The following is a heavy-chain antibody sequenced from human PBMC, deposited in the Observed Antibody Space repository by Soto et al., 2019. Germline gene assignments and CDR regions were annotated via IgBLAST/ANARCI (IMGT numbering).Heavy chain of an antibody. Sequence: QVQLQESGPGLVKPSQTLSLTCTVSGGSITSHTHYWSWIRQHPGKGLEWIGNIHFRGTTYYNPSLESRVFISLDTSKNQFSLSLTSVTAADTAVYFCATYDYSDFYFDQWGQGTLVSVSS. CDR3: ATYDYSDFYFDQ. CDR2: IHFRGTT. J-gene: IGHJ4*02. CDR1: GGSITSHTHY. D-gene: IGHD4-17*01. V-gene: IGHV4-31*03.